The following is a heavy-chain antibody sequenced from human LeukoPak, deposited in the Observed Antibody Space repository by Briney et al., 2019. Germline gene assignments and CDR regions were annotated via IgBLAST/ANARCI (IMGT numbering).Heavy chain of an antibody. V-gene: IGHV1-8*01. Sequence: ASVKVSCKASGYTFTSCDINWVRQATGQGLEWMGWMNPNSGNTGYAQKFQGRVTMTRNTSISTAYMELSSLRSEDTAVYYCARGLYCSGGSCYSNGMDVWGQGTTVTVSS. CDR1: GYTFTSCD. CDR2: MNPNSGNT. J-gene: IGHJ6*02. CDR3: ARGLYCSGGSCYSNGMDV. D-gene: IGHD2-15*01.